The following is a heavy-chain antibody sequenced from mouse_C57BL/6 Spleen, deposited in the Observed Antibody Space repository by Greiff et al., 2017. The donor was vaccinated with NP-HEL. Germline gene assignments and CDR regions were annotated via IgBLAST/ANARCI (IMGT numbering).Heavy chain of an antibody. CDR3: ARSDDYGSSPLAY. J-gene: IGHJ3*01. CDR1: GYAFSSSW. CDR2: IYPGDGDT. D-gene: IGHD1-1*01. V-gene: IGHV1-82*01. Sequence: VKLQQSGPELVKPGASVKISCKASGYAFSSSWMNWVKQRPGKGLEWIGRIYPGDGDTNYNGKFKGKATLTADKSSSTAYMQLSSLTSEDSAVYFCARSDDYGSSPLAYWGQGTLVTVSA.